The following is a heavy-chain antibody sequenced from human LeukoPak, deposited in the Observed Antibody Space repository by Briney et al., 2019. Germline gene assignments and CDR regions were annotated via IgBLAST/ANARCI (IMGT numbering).Heavy chain of an antibody. CDR1: GGSISSSSYY. J-gene: IGHJ4*02. CDR3: AREVADIVMVVGAMTQPYYFDY. V-gene: IGHV4-61*02. CDR2: IYTSGST. D-gene: IGHD2-15*01. Sequence: SETLSLTCTVSGGSISSSSYYWSWIRQPAGKGLEWIGRIYTSGSTNYNPSLKSRVTISVDTSKSQFSLKLSSVTAADTAVYYCAREVADIVMVVGAMTQPYYFDYWGQGTLVTVSS.